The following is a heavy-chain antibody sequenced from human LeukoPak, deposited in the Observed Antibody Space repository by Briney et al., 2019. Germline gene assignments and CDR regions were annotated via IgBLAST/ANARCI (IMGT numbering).Heavy chain of an antibody. D-gene: IGHD5-18*01. Sequence: GGSLRLSCAASGFTFSSYSMNWVRQAPGKGLEWVSSISSSSSYIYYADSVKGRFTISRDNAKNSLYLQMNSLRAEDTAVYYCARDSETAMATGDAFDIWGQGTMVTVSS. CDR2: ISSSSSYI. CDR3: ARDSETAMATGDAFDI. CDR1: GFTFSSYS. J-gene: IGHJ3*02. V-gene: IGHV3-21*01.